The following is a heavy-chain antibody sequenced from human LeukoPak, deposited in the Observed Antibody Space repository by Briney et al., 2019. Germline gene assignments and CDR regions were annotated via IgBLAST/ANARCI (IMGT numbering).Heavy chain of an antibody. D-gene: IGHD3-3*02. V-gene: IGHV4-59*01. Sequence: SETLSLTCTVSGGSISSYYWSWIRQPPGKGLEWIGYIYYSGSTNYNPSLKSRVTISVDTSKNQFSLKLSSVTAADTAVYYCARDSTDYYCYMDVWGKGTTVTVSS. J-gene: IGHJ6*03. CDR3: ARDSTDYYCYMDV. CDR2: IYYSGST. CDR1: GGSISSYY.